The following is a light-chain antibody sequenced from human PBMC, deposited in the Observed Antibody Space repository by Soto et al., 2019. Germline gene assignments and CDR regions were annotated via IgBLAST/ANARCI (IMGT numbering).Light chain of an antibody. CDR1: QSVSSN. J-gene: IGKJ1*01. CDR2: AAS. Sequence: EIVLTQSPATLSLSPGERATLSCRASQSVSSNLAWYQQKPGQAPRLLIFAASTTATGFPARFSGSGSGTEFTLTISSLQSEDFAVYYCQQYNNWPRTFGQGTKVDIK. V-gene: IGKV3-15*01. CDR3: QQYNNWPRT.